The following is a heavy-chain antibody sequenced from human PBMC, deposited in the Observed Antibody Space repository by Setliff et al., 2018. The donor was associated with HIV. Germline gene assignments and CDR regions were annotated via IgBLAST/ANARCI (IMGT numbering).Heavy chain of an antibody. Sequence: GGSLRLSCAASGFTFSNYGMHWVRQAPGKGLEWVSVIWYDGSNKYYTDSVKGRFTISRDNSKNTLYLQMNSLRAEDTAVYFCARWGSGSYERVFDYWGQGMLVTVS. D-gene: IGHD1-26*01. CDR3: ARWGSGSYERVFDY. CDR1: GFTFSNYG. J-gene: IGHJ4*02. V-gene: IGHV3-33*01. CDR2: IWYDGSNK.